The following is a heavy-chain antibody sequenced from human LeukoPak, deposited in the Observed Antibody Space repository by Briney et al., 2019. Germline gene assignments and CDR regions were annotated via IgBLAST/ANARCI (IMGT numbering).Heavy chain of an antibody. CDR3: ARDQDSSAWYIDY. Sequence: GGSLRPSCAASGFTVSSNYLSWVRQAPGKGLEWVAVISSDGSNKYYADSVKGRFTLSRDNSKSTLYLQMNSLRAEDTAVYYCARDQDSSAWYIDYWGQGTLVTVSS. CDR1: GFTVSSNY. CDR2: ISSDGSNK. D-gene: IGHD6-19*01. J-gene: IGHJ4*02. V-gene: IGHV3-30-3*01.